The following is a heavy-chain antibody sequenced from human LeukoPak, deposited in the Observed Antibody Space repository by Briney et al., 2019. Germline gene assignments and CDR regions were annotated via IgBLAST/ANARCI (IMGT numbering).Heavy chain of an antibody. CDR2: VYHNGET. Sequence: PSETLSLTCTVSGYPISTNYYWAWIRQSPGTGLEWIGSVYHNGETYYNPSLKSRVIMSVDTSKNEFSLRLTSVTAADTAVYYCVTPRSWELSDMAVWGKGTTVIVSS. J-gene: IGHJ6*03. CDR3: VTPRSWELSDMAV. V-gene: IGHV4-38-2*02. CDR1: GYPISTNYY. D-gene: IGHD1-26*01.